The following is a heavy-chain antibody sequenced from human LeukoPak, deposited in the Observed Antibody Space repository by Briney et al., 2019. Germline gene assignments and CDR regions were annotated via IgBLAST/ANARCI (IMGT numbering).Heavy chain of an antibody. D-gene: IGHD3-16*01. Sequence: GGSLRLSCAASGLTFSSNYMTWVRQAPGKGLEWVSVIYSGGNTYYADSVKGRFTISRDNSKNTLYLQMNSLRAEDTAIYYCARDDVASVFDYWGQGTLVTVSS. CDR1: GLTFSSNY. CDR2: IYSGGNT. V-gene: IGHV3-66*02. CDR3: ARDDVASVFDY. J-gene: IGHJ4*02.